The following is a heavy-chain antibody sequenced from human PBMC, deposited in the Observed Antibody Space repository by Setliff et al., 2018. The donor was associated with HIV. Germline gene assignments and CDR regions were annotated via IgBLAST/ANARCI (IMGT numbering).Heavy chain of an antibody. CDR3: ARRRPADSSTGEDSWTGTFDL. J-gene: IGHJ4*02. CDR2: IDYSGNT. D-gene: IGHD3-3*01. Sequence: PSETLSLTCTVSGGSINRHFWGWIRQPPGKGLEWIGYIDYSGNTNYHHYLSFRVTMSVATSRNQFSLRLTSVTAADTAVYYCARRRPADSSTGEDSWTGTFDLWGLGTLVTVS. V-gene: IGHV4-59*11. CDR1: GGSINRHF.